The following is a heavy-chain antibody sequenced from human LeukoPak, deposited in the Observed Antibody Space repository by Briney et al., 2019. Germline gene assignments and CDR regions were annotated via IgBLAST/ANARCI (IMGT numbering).Heavy chain of an antibody. CDR1: GGSLSNDA. J-gene: IGHJ3*01. CDR2: IIPIYGAT. D-gene: IGHD2-2*01. CDR3: AREARYCEHASCYPAFGL. V-gene: IGHV1-69*05. Sequence: SVKVSCKASGGSLSNDAISWVRQAPGQGLEWMGQIIPIYGATNYAQKFEDRVTISMDESPDTANMELSSLRSDDTAVYYCAREARYCEHASCYPAFGLWGQGTPVTVSS.